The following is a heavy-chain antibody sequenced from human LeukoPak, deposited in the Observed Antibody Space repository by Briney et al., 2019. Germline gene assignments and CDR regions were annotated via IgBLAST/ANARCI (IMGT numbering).Heavy chain of an antibody. CDR3: ARGQQWLVPVDY. CDR1: GGSISSYY. Sequence: SETLSLTCTVSGGSISSYYWGWIREPPGKGLEWIGSIYYSGSTYYNPSLKSRVTISVDTSKNQFSLKLSSVTAADTAVYYCARGQQWLVPVDYWGQGTLVTVSS. J-gene: IGHJ4*02. CDR2: IYYSGST. D-gene: IGHD6-19*01. V-gene: IGHV4-39*01.